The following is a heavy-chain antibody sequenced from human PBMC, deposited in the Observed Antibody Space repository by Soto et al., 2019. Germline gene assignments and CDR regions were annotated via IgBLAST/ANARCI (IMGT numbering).Heavy chain of an antibody. Sequence: QVQLVESGGGMVQPGRSLRLSCAASGFTFSSYAMHWVRQAPGEGLEWVALISYDGSNKYYADSVKGRFTLSRDNSKNTLHLQMNSLRAEDTAVYYCARDSLEMTTTILPDYWGQGTLVTVSS. CDR3: ARDSLEMTTTILPDY. D-gene: IGHD4-17*01. J-gene: IGHJ4*02. V-gene: IGHV3-30-3*01. CDR1: GFTFSSYA. CDR2: ISYDGSNK.